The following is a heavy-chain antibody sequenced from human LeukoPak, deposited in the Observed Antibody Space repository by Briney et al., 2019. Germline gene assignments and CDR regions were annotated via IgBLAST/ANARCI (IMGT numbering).Heavy chain of an antibody. V-gene: IGHV3-21*01. CDR1: GLTFSSYS. Sequence: GGSLRLSCAASGLTFSSYSMNWVRQAPGKGLEWVSSISSTSNYIYYADSVKGRFTISRDNAKNSLYLQMNSLRAEDTAVYYCAKVRDSSSSSSYYFDSWGQGTLVTVSS. D-gene: IGHD2-2*01. CDR3: AKVRDSSSSSSYYFDS. J-gene: IGHJ4*02. CDR2: ISSTSNYI.